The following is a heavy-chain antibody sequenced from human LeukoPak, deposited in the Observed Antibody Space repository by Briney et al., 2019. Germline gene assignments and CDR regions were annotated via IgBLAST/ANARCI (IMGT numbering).Heavy chain of an antibody. Sequence: GGSLRLSCAASGFTFSNYGMHWVRQAPGKGLEWVAVIWHDGSEKRYVDSVKGRFTIARDNSKNTLYLQMNSLRDEDTAVYYCARDYYGSGSCCDAFDIWGQGTMVIVSS. J-gene: IGHJ3*02. V-gene: IGHV3-33*01. CDR1: GFTFSNYG. D-gene: IGHD3-10*01. CDR3: ARDYYGSGSCCDAFDI. CDR2: IWHDGSEK.